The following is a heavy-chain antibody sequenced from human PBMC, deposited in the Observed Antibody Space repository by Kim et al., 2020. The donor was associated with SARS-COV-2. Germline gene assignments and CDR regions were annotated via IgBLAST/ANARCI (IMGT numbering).Heavy chain of an antibody. D-gene: IGHD6-19*01. CDR3: ARRGSGWSDFDY. Sequence: SETLSLTCTVSGGSISSSSYYWGWIRQPPGKGLEWIGSIYYSGSTYYNPSLKSRVTISVDTSKNQFSLKLSSVTAADTAVYYCARRGSGWSDFDYWGQGT. J-gene: IGHJ4*02. V-gene: IGHV4-39*01. CDR2: IYYSGST. CDR1: GGSISSSSYY.